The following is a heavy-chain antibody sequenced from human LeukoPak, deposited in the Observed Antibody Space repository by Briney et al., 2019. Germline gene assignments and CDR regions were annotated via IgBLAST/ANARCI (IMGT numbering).Heavy chain of an antibody. CDR2: IRFDGSKK. CDR1: GFTFNNYG. Sequence: PGGSLGLSCVASGFTFNNYGIHWIRQAPGKGLEWVAFIRFDGSKKFYSDSVKGRFTISRDNSKNTLYLQMNSLRAEDSAVYFCAKDRPPQYDSGTYSDYWGQGTLVTVSS. V-gene: IGHV3-30*02. CDR3: AKDRPPQYDSGTYSDY. J-gene: IGHJ4*02. D-gene: IGHD3-10*01.